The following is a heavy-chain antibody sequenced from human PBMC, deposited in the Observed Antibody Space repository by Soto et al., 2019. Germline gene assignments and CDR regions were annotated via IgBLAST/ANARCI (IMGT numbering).Heavy chain of an antibody. CDR1: GFTFSSYA. D-gene: IGHD6-19*01. Sequence: GGSLRLSCAASGFTFSSYAMHWVRQAPGKGLEYVSAISSNGGSTYCANSVKGRFTISRDNSKNTLYLQMGSLRAEDMAVYYCARNLYSSYGMDVWGQGTTVTVSS. CDR2: ISSNGGST. CDR3: ARNLYSSYGMDV. J-gene: IGHJ6*02. V-gene: IGHV3-64*01.